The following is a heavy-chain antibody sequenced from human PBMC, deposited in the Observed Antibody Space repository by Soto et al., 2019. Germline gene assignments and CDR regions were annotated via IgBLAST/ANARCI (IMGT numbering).Heavy chain of an antibody. CDR2: INHSGST. D-gene: IGHD6-13*01. CDR3: ARDGGSSWYGGWFDP. J-gene: IGHJ5*02. CDR1: GGSFSGYY. Sequence: PSETLSLTCAVYGGSFSGYYLSWIRQPPGKGLEWIGEINHSGSTNYNPSLKSRVTIPVDTSKNQFSLKLSSVTAADTAVYYCARDGGSSWYGGWFDPWGQGTLVTVSS. V-gene: IGHV4-34*01.